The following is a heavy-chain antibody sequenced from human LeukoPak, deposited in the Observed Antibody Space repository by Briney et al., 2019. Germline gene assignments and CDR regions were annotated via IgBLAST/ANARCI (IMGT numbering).Heavy chain of an antibody. CDR1: GGTFSSYA. CDR3: ARGGSHLYSGSYYDY. D-gene: IGHD1-26*01. Sequence: ASVKVSCKASGGTFSSYAISWVRQAPGQGLEWMGGIIPIFGTANYAQKFQGRVTITADKSTSTAYMELSSLRSEDTAVYYCARGGSHLYSGSYYDYWGQGTLVTVSS. V-gene: IGHV1-69*06. J-gene: IGHJ4*02. CDR2: IIPIFGTA.